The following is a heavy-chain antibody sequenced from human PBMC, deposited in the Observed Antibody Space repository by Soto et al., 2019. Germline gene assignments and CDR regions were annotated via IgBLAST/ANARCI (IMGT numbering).Heavy chain of an antibody. J-gene: IGHJ3*02. CDR3: ARPGQDIVVVPAAISGPFDI. CDR1: GYSFTSYW. CDR2: IYPGDSDT. Sequence: PGESLKISCKGSGYSFTSYWIGWVRQMPGKGLEWMGIIYPGDSDTRYSPSFQGQVTISADKSISTAYLQWSSLKASDTAMYYCARPGQDIVVVPAAISGPFDIWGQGIMVTVSS. D-gene: IGHD2-2*01. V-gene: IGHV5-51*01.